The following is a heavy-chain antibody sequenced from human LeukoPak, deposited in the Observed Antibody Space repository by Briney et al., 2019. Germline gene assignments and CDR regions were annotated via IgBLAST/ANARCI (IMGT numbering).Heavy chain of an antibody. J-gene: IGHJ4*02. D-gene: IGHD3-10*01. Sequence: QSGGSLRLSCAASGFTFSSYEMNWVRQAPGKGLEWVSYISSSGSTIYYADSVKGRFTISRDNAKNSLYLQMNSLRAEDTAVYYCARDSSWGSGIYRFDYWGQGTLVTVSS. CDR1: GFTFSSYE. CDR3: ARDSSWGSGIYRFDY. CDR2: ISSSGSTI. V-gene: IGHV3-48*03.